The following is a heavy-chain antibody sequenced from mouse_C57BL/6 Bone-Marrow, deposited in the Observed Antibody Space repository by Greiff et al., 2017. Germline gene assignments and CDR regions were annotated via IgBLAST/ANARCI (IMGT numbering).Heavy chain of an antibody. CDR3: ARWRDDYDGFAY. D-gene: IGHD2-4*01. V-gene: IGHV1-26*01. Sequence: VQLQQSGPELVKPGASVKISCKASGYTFTDYYMNWVKQSHGKSLEWIGDINPNNGGTSYNQKFKGKATLTVDKSSSTAYMELRSLTSEDSAVYYCARWRDDYDGFAYWGQGTLVTVSA. CDR1: GYTFTDYY. J-gene: IGHJ3*01. CDR2: INPNNGGT.